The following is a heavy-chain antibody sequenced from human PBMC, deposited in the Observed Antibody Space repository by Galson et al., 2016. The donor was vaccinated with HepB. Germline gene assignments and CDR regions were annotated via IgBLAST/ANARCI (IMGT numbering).Heavy chain of an antibody. V-gene: IGHV3-53*01. CDR3: AKEVGTVHPSNWFDP. Sequence: LRLSCAVSGLTVSGDYMSWVRQAPGKGLEWVSVLYRDGSTYYADSVKGRFTIFRDNSKDTLYLQMSSLRAEDTAVYYCAKEVGTVHPSNWFDPWGQGTLVTVSS. D-gene: IGHD1-26*01. J-gene: IGHJ5*02. CDR1: GLTVSGDY. CDR2: LYRDGST.